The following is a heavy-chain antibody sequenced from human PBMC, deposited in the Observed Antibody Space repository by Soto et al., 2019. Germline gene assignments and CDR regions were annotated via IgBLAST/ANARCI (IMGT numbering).Heavy chain of an antibody. Sequence: QVQLQESGPGLVKPSQTLSLPCTVYGVSISSGGYYWTWIRQHPGKGLEWIGYNYYSGITYYNPSLKSRVTISRDTSKNQFSLQLSSVTAADTAVYYCARGSSIAGLYYGMDVWGQGTTVTVSS. CDR3: ARGSSIAGLYYGMDV. J-gene: IGHJ6*02. CDR2: NYYSGIT. D-gene: IGHD6-6*01. CDR1: GVSISSGGYY. V-gene: IGHV4-31*03.